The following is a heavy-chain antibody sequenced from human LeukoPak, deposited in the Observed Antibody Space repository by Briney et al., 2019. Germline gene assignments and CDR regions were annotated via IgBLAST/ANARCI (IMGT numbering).Heavy chain of an antibody. CDR3: ASSRRVPGVSIGYFDS. D-gene: IGHD3-10*01. CDR1: GGSFSGYY. J-gene: IGHJ4*02. CDR2: INHSGTT. Sequence: SETLSLTCAVYGGSFSGYYWSWIRQPPGKGLEWIGEINHSGTTNHNPSLKSRVTISVDTSKSQFSLKLSSVTAADTAVYYCASSRRVPGVSIGYFDSWGQGTLVTVSS. V-gene: IGHV4-34*01.